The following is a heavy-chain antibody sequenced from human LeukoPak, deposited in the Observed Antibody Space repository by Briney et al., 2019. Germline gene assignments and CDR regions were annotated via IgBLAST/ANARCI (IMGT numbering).Heavy chain of an antibody. J-gene: IGHJ4*02. Sequence: PGGSLRLSCAASGFTFSSHAMHWVRHAPGKGLEWVAVISTYGRDKHHADSVKGRLTISRDNSKNTLYLQMNSLRPEDTAVFYCAGHYYGSATSYDSWGEGTLVTVSS. CDR2: ISTYGRDK. CDR1: GFTFSSHA. D-gene: IGHD3-10*01. CDR3: AGHYYGSATSYDS. V-gene: IGHV3-30*03.